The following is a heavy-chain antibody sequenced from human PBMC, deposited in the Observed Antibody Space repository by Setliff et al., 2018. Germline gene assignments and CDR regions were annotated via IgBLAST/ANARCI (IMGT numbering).Heavy chain of an antibody. D-gene: IGHD3-22*01. J-gene: IGHJ3*02. CDR3: ARDRISRYYDSGVHAFDI. CDR2: IKGDGSEK. V-gene: IGHV3-7*03. CDR1: AFTFKNYW. Sequence: PGESLRLSCAASAFTFKNYWMSWVRQAPGKGLEWVANIKGDGSEKFYLDSVKGRFTISRDNAKNSLYLQMNSLRAEDTAVYYCARDRISRYYDSGVHAFDIWGQGTMVTVSS.